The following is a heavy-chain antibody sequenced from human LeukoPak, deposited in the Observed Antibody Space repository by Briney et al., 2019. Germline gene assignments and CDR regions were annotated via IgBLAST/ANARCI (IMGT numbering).Heavy chain of an antibody. Sequence: ASVKVSCKASGYTFTSYGISWVRQAPGQGLEWMGWISAYNGNTNYAQKLQGRVTMTTDTSTSTAYMELRSLRSDDTAVYYCARDHPRIAAAQGFDYWGQGTLVTVSS. J-gene: IGHJ4*02. D-gene: IGHD6-13*01. CDR3: ARDHPRIAAAQGFDY. CDR2: ISAYNGNT. CDR1: GYTFTSYG. V-gene: IGHV1-18*01.